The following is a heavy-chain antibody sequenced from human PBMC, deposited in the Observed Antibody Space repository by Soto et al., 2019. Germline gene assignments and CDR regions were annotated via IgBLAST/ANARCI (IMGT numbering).Heavy chain of an antibody. D-gene: IGHD6-13*01. V-gene: IGHV3-30-3*01. Sequence: QVQLVESGGGVVQPGRSLRLSCAASGFTFSSYAMHWVRQAPGKGLEWVAVISYDGSNKYYADSVKGRFTISRDNSKNTLYLQVNSLGAEDTAVYYCAREPSSSSWFLFEYWGQGTLVTVSS. CDR1: GFTFSSYA. J-gene: IGHJ4*02. CDR3: AREPSSSSWFLFEY. CDR2: ISYDGSNK.